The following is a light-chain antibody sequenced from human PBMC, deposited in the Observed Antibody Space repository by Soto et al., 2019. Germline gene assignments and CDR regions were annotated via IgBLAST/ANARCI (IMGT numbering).Light chain of an antibody. V-gene: IGKV3-11*01. CDR1: HSVNSH. CDR2: DAS. Sequence: MMMPQSPATLSVSPGERVTLSCRTSHSVNSHVAWYQTHPGQAPRLLIYDASNRATGIPARFRGSGSGTDFTLTISSLEPEELAVYDGQQYNNWPRTFGQGTQVDIK. J-gene: IGKJ1*01. CDR3: QQYNNWPRT.